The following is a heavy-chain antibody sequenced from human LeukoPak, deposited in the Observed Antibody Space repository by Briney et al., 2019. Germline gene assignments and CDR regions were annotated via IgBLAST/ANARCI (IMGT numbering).Heavy chain of an antibody. Sequence: SQTLSLTCADSGGSISSGGYSWSWIRQPPGKGLEWIGFIYHSGSTYYNPSLKSRVTISVDRSKNQFSLKLSSVTAADTAVYYCARAHCSGGSCYSIRFDPWGQGTLVTVSS. CDR1: GGSISSGGYS. D-gene: IGHD2-15*01. CDR2: IYHSGST. CDR3: ARAHCSGGSCYSIRFDP. V-gene: IGHV4-30-2*01. J-gene: IGHJ5*02.